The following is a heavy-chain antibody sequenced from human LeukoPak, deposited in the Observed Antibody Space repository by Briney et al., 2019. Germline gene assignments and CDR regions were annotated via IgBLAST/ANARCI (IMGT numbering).Heavy chain of an antibody. CDR1: GYIFTSYY. CDR2: FDPEDVET. J-gene: IGHJ4*02. D-gene: IGHD5-12*01. V-gene: IGHV1-24*01. Sequence: ASVKVSCKASGYIFTSYYMHWVRQAPGKGLEWMGGFDPEDVETIYAQKFQGRVTMTEDTYTDTAYMELSSLRSEDTAVYYCATYSGYAAYWGQGTLVSVSS. CDR3: ATYSGYAAY.